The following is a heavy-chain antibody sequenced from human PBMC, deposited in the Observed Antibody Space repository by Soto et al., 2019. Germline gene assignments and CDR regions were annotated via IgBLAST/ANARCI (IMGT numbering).Heavy chain of an antibody. CDR3: ARLGGYCSSTSCYGYYGMDV. CDR2: FYYSEST. Sequence: SETLSLTCTVSGGSIISCPYSWGWIRQPPGEGLEWIGTFYYSESTYYNPSLESRVTISVDTSKNQFSLKVSSVTVADTAVYYCARLGGYCSSTSCYGYYGMDVWGQGTTVT. V-gene: IGHV4-39*01. CDR1: GGSIISCPYS. D-gene: IGHD2-2*01. J-gene: IGHJ6*02.